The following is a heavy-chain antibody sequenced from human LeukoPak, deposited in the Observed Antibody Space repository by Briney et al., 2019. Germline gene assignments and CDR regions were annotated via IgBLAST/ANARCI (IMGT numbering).Heavy chain of an antibody. CDR1: GYTFTGYY. J-gene: IGHJ4*02. CDR2: IDPNSGGI. Sequence: GASVKVSCKASGYTFTGYYMHWVRQAPGQGLEWMGWIDPNSGGINYEQKFQGRVTMTRDTSISTTYMELTRLRSDDTAVYYCARWYYGSSGHIDHWGQGTLVTVSS. D-gene: IGHD3-22*01. CDR3: ARWYYGSSGHIDH. V-gene: IGHV1-2*02.